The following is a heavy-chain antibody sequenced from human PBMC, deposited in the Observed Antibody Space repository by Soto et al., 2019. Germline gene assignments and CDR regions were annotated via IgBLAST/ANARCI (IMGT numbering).Heavy chain of an antibody. CDR3: ARDRSSGWYGSRSPYYYYGMDV. J-gene: IGHJ6*02. CDR2: TYYRSKWYN. V-gene: IGHV6-1*01. CDR1: GDSVSSNSAA. Sequence: PSQTLSLTCAISGDSVSSNSAAWNWIRQSPSRGLEWLGRTYYRSKWYNDYAVSVKSRITINPDTSKNQFSLQLNSVTPEDTAVYYCARDRSSGWYGSRSPYYYYGMDVWGQGTTVTVSS. D-gene: IGHD6-19*01.